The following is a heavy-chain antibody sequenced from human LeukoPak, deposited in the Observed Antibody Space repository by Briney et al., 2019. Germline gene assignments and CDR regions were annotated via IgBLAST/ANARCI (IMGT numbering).Heavy chain of an antibody. J-gene: IGHJ4*02. D-gene: IGHD6-19*01. V-gene: IGHV4-39*01. CDR2: IYYSGST. CDR3: ASGWYYFVY. Sequence: PSETLSLTCTDSGGSLSGNSYYWGWIRQPPGKGLEWIGSIYYSGSTYYNPSLKSRVTISVDTSKNQFSLKLSSVTAADTAVYYCASGWYYFVYWGQGTLGTVSS. CDR1: GGSLSGNSYY.